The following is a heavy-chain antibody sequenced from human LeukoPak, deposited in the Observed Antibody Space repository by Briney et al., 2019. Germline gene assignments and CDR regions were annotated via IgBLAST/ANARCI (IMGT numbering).Heavy chain of an antibody. CDR3: ARDTPEVVAATPDYFDY. Sequence: PGGSLRLSCAASGFIFSSYSMKWVRQAPGKGLEWVSYISSSSTTIYYADSVKGRFTISRDNAKNSLYLQMNSLRAEDTAVYYCARDTPEVVAATPDYFDYWGQGTLVTVSS. CDR2: ISSSSTTI. V-gene: IGHV3-48*04. D-gene: IGHD2-15*01. CDR1: GFIFSSYS. J-gene: IGHJ4*02.